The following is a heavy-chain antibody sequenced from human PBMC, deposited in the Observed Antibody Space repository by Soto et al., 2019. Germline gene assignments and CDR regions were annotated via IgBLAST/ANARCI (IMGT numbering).Heavy chain of an antibody. Sequence: SETLSLTCAVYGGSFSGYYWSRIRQPPGKGLEWIGEINHSGSINYNPSLKSRVIMSVDASKNQFSLKLSSVTAADTAVYYCARNNVVVMAATPGNAFDIWGRGTMVT. CDR1: GGSFSGYY. V-gene: IGHV4-34*01. CDR3: ARNNVVVMAATPGNAFDI. D-gene: IGHD2-15*01. J-gene: IGHJ3*02. CDR2: INHSGSI.